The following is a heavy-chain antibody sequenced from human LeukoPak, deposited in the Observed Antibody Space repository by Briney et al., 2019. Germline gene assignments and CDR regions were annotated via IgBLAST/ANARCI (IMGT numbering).Heavy chain of an antibody. Sequence: SQTLSLTCAISGDSVSSNSAAWNWIRQSPSRGLEWLGKTFYRSKWYNDYAVSVKSRININPDTSKNQFSLQLNSVTPEDTAVYYCARGEGMAGLTSFDYWGQGTLVTVSS. CDR3: ARGEGMAGLTSFDY. V-gene: IGHV6-1*01. CDR2: TFYRSKWYN. D-gene: IGHD6-19*01. CDR1: GDSVSSNSAA. J-gene: IGHJ4*02.